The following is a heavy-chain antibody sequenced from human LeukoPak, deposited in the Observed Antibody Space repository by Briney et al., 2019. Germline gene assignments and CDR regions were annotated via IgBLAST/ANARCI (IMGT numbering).Heavy chain of an antibody. CDR1: GYTFTGYY. CDR2: INPNSGGT. CDR3: ARDGRRDIVVVPAAL. J-gene: IGHJ4*02. Sequence: ASVKVSCKASGYTFTGYYMHWVRQAPGQGLEWMGWINPNSGGTNYAQKLQGRVTMTTDTSTSTAYMELRSLRSDDTAVYYCARDGRRDIVVVPAALWGQGTLVTVSS. D-gene: IGHD2-2*01. V-gene: IGHV1-2*02.